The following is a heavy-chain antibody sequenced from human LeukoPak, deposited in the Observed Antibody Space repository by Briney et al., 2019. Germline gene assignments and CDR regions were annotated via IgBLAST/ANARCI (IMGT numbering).Heavy chain of an antibody. CDR2: IGGGGTFI. Sequence: GGSLRLSCAASGFTFSSYSMNWVRQAPGKGLEWVAHIGGGGTFIYYADSVKGRFTISRDNDKNSLYLQMTSLRAEDTAVYYCARDRAAAAGRIDYWGQGTLVTVPS. V-gene: IGHV3-48*01. CDR1: GFTFSSYS. J-gene: IGHJ4*02. D-gene: IGHD6-13*01. CDR3: ARDRAAAAGRIDY.